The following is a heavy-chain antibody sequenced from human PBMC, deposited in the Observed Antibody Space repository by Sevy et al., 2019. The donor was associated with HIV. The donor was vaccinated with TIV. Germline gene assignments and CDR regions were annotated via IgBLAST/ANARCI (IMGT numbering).Heavy chain of an antibody. J-gene: IGHJ4*02. CDR2: ISSSSTYI. V-gene: IGHV3-21*01. CDR3: ASGSLDSTGYPFDY. CDR1: GFTFSIYT. Sequence: GGSLRLSCAASGFTFSIYTMNWVRQAPGKGLEWVSSISSSSTYIYYADSVRGRFTISRDNAKNSLCLQMHSLRAEDTAVYYCASGSLDSTGYPFDYWGQGTLVTVSS. D-gene: IGHD3-22*01.